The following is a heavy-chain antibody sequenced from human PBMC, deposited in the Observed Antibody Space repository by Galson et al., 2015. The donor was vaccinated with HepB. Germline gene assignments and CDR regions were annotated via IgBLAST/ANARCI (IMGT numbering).Heavy chain of an antibody. CDR3: ARDGSSWGIAASGSGY. Sequence: SLRLPCAASGFTFSDYGMHWVRQAPGKGLDWVAFIRRDGRDKYYADSVKGRFTISRDNSKNTLYLQMNSLRAEDAALYYCARDGSSWGIAASGSGYWGQGTLVTVSS. V-gene: IGHV3-30*02. J-gene: IGHJ4*02. CDR2: IRRDGRDK. CDR1: GFTFSDYG. D-gene: IGHD6-13*01.